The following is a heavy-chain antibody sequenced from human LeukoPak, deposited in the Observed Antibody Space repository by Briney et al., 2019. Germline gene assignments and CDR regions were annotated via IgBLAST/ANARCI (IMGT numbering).Heavy chain of an antibody. Sequence: GGSLRLSCEASGFTFDDYGMSWVRQPPGEGLEWVSGINRNGGSTDYADSVKGRFTNSRDNAKNSHFLQMNSLRVEDTALYYCARGFRNAPFDCWGQGTLVTVSS. D-gene: IGHD2-2*01. J-gene: IGHJ4*02. CDR3: ARGFRNAPFDC. CDR2: INRNGGST. CDR1: GFTFDDYG. V-gene: IGHV3-20*04.